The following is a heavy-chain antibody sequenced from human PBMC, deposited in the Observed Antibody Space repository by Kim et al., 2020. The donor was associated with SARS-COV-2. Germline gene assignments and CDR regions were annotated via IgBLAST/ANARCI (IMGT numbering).Heavy chain of an antibody. CDR2: VNSDGTST. J-gene: IGHJ4*02. CDR3: TRGGEVSRPSGSYGDC. V-gene: IGHV3-74*01. CDR1: GFTFRSHW. Sequence: GGSLRLSCAASGFTFRSHWMLWVRQAPGKGLVWVSRVNSDGTSTAYADSVKGRFTISRDNAKDTLYLQMNRLSAEDTAVYYCTRGGEVSRPSGSYGDCWGQGTLVTVSS. D-gene: IGHD1-26*01.